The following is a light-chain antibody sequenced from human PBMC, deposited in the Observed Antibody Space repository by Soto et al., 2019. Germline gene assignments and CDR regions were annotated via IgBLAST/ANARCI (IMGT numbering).Light chain of an antibody. CDR3: TSYTSSFTHL. CDR2: EVS. CDR1: SSDVGKYNY. V-gene: IGLV2-14*01. J-gene: IGLJ1*01. Sequence: QSVLTQPASVSGSPGQSITISCTGTSSDVGKYNYVSWYQQHPAKAPKLMIFEVSNRPSGVSNRFSGSKSGNTASLTISGLQTEDEADYYCTSYTSSFTHLFGTGTKVTVL.